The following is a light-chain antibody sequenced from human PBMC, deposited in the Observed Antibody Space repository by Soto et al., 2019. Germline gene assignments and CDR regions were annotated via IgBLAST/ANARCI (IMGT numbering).Light chain of an antibody. CDR2: EVT. J-gene: IGLJ2*01. CDR1: SSDVGGSDY. V-gene: IGLV2-8*01. Sequence: QSALTQPHSASGSPGQSVTISCTGTSSDVGGSDYVSWYQQDPGKAPKLIIYEVTKRPAGVPERFSGSKSGNTASLTVSGLQADDESYYYCSSFARGDNPHVLFGGGTKLTVL. CDR3: SSFARGDNPHVL.